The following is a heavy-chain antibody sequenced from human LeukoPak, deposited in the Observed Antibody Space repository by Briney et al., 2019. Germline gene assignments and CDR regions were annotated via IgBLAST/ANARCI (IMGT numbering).Heavy chain of an antibody. CDR3: ARDLDDFWDYYYGMDV. V-gene: IGHV1-18*01. CDR2: ISAYNGNT. Sequence: ASVKVSCKASGYTFTSYGISWVRQAPGQGLEWMGWISAYNGNTNYAQKFQGRVTITRDTSASTAYMELSSLRSEDTAVYYCARDLDDFWDYYYGMDVWGQGTTVTVSS. J-gene: IGHJ6*02. CDR1: GYTFTSYG. D-gene: IGHD3-3*01.